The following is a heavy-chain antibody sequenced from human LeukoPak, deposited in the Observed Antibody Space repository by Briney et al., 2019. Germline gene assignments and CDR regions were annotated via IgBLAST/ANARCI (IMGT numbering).Heavy chain of an antibody. CDR2: IYYSGST. V-gene: IGHV4-59*08. J-gene: IGHJ4*02. CDR3: ARHGGWLAGARN. Sequence: SETLSLTCTVCGGSISNYYWSWIRQPAAKGLDGIGYIYYSGSTNYNPSLKSRVNISVDTSKNLFSLKLTSVTAADTAVYYCARHGGWLAGARNWGQGTLVTVSS. CDR1: GGSISNYY. D-gene: IGHD6-19*01.